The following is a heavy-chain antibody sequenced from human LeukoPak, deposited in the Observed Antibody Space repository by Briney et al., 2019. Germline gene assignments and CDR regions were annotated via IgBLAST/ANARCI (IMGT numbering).Heavy chain of an antibody. Sequence: SQTLSLTCAISGDSVSSNSAAWNWIRQSPSRGLEWLGRTYYRSKWYNDYAVSVKSRITINPDTSKNQFSLQLNSVTPEDTAVYYCARTYYASTSEYYYYMDVWGKGTTVTVSS. CDR3: ARTYYASTSEYYYYMDV. J-gene: IGHJ6*03. V-gene: IGHV6-1*01. CDR2: TYYRSKWYN. D-gene: IGHD3-16*01. CDR1: GDSVSSNSAA.